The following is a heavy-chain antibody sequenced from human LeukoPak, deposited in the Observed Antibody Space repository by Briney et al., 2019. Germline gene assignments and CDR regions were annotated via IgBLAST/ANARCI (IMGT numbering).Heavy chain of an antibody. CDR1: GGSISSFY. CDR3: ARAEVLPDYFDTSGAFDY. CDR2: IYYSGST. Sequence: PSETLSLTCTVSGGSISSFYWSWIRQPPGKGLEWIGYIYYSGSTNYNPSLKSRVTISVDTSKNQFSLKLSSVTAADTAVYYCARAEVLPDYFDTSGAFDYWGQGTLVTVSS. J-gene: IGHJ4*02. V-gene: IGHV4-59*01. D-gene: IGHD3-22*01.